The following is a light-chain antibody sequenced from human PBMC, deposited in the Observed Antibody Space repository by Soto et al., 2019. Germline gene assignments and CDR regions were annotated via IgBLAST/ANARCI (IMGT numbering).Light chain of an antibody. CDR2: AAS. J-gene: IGKJ3*01. CDR3: QQFNNWPVT. CDR1: QSISSY. Sequence: DIQMTQSPSTLSASVGDRVTITCRASQSISSYLNWYQQKPGKAPKLLIYAASSLQRGVPSRFSGSGSGTDFTLTISSLQPEDFATYYCQQFNNWPVTFGPGTKVDIK. V-gene: IGKV1-39*01.